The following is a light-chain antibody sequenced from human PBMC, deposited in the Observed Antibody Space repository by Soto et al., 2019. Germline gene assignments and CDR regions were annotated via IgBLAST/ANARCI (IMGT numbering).Light chain of an antibody. CDR2: DVS. CDR1: SSDVGGYNS. CDR3: SSYTSSTTVV. V-gene: IGLV2-14*03. J-gene: IGLJ2*01. Sequence: QSVLTQPASVSGSPGQSITISCTGTSSDVGGYNSVSWYQQHPGKAPKLMIYDVSNRPSGVSNRFSGSKSGNTASLTLSGLQAEDEADYYCSSYTSSTTVVFGGGTKVTVL.